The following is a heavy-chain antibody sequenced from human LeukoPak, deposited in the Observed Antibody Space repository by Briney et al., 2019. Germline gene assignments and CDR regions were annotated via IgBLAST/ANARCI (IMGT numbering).Heavy chain of an antibody. V-gene: IGHV4-61*02. Sequence: SQTLSLTCTVSGGSVSSGTYYWNWMRQPAGKGLEWIGRIFPGGNTYFNPSLKSRVAISVDSSKNQFSLTLSSVTAADTAVYYCAGNRDAYFLNAFDIWGQGTMVTVSS. J-gene: IGHJ3*02. CDR1: GGSVSSGTYY. D-gene: IGHD5-24*01. CDR2: IFPGGNT. CDR3: AGNRDAYFLNAFDI.